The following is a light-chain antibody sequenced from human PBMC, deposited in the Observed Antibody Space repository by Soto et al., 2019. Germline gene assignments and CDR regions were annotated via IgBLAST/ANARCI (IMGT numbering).Light chain of an antibody. J-gene: IGKJ5*01. CDR3: QQVNSYPIT. Sequence: DIQMTQSPSTLSASVGDRVTITCRASQSISSWLAWYQQKPGKAPKPLIYKASSLESGVPSRFSGSYSGTEFTLTITSLQPEDFATYYCQQVNSYPITFGQGTRLEI. V-gene: IGKV1-5*03. CDR2: KAS. CDR1: QSISSW.